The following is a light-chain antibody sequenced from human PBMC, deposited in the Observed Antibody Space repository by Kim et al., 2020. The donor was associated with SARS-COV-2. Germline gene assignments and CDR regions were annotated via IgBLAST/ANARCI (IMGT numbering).Light chain of an antibody. CDR2: DAS. Sequence: ASVRDRVTITCQASKDISSCINRYQQRPGKAPELLMYDASNLETGVPSRFSASGSGTHFTFTISSLQPEDIATYYCQQHDNLPITFGQGTRLEIK. CDR3: QQHDNLPIT. J-gene: IGKJ5*01. V-gene: IGKV1-33*01. CDR1: KDISSC.